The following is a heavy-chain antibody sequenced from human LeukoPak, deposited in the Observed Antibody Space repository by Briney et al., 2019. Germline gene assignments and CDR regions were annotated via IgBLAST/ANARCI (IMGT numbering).Heavy chain of an antibody. J-gene: IGHJ4*02. V-gene: IGHV3-49*03. D-gene: IGHD5-12*01. CDR1: GFTFGDYA. CDR3: TFHPGGYSGYDLGY. Sequence: GGSLRLSCTAPGFTFGDYAMSWFRQAPGKGLEWVGFIRSKTYGETTEYAASVKGRFTISRGDSKSIAYLQMNSLKTEDTAVYYCTFHPGGYSGYDLGYWGRGTLVTVSS. CDR2: IRSKTYGETT.